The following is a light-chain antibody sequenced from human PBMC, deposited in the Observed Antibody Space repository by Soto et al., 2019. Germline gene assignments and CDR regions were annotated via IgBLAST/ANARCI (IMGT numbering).Light chain of an antibody. Sequence: DIPMTQSPSSLSAAVGDRVTITCRASQSISTYLNWYKQKPGKAPEFLIYDAYSLQSGVPSRFGGSGSGTDFTLTISSLQPEDFATYFCQQSFSIPFTFGPGTKVDMK. CDR2: DAY. CDR1: QSISTY. J-gene: IGKJ3*01. CDR3: QQSFSIPFT. V-gene: IGKV1-39*01.